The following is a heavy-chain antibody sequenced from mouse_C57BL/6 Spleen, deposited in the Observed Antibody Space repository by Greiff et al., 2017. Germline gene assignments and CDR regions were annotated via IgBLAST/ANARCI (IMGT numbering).Heavy chain of an antibody. CDR1: GYTFTSYW. CDR3: ARVGYSDPYLDY. J-gene: IGHJ2*01. V-gene: IGHV1-50*01. Sequence: QVQLQQPGAELVKPGASVKLSCKASGYTFTSYWMQWVKQRPGQGLEWIGEIDPSDSYTNYNQKFKGKATLTVDTSSSTAYMQLSSLTSEDSAVYYCARVGYSDPYLDYWGQGTTLTVSS. D-gene: IGHD2-12*01. CDR2: IDPSDSYT.